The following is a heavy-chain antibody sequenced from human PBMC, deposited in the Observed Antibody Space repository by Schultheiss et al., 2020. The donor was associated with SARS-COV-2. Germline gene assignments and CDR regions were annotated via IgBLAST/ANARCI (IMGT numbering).Heavy chain of an antibody. D-gene: IGHD1-1*01. CDR2: ISGSGGST. V-gene: IGHV3-23*01. J-gene: IGHJ4*02. CDR3: VRAFTGSTDF. CDR1: GFTFSSYA. Sequence: GGSLRLSCAASGFTFSSYAMHWVRQAPGKGLEWVSAISGSGGSTYYADSVKGRFTISRDNARDTLSLQMDSLRAEDTAVYYCVRAFTGSTDFWGQGTLVTVSS.